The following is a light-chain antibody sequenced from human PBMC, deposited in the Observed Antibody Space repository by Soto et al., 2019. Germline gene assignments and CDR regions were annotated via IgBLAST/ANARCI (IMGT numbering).Light chain of an antibody. CDR1: QRVGTY. CDR3: QQSYRNPRT. V-gene: IGKV1-39*01. J-gene: IGKJ1*01. CDR2: GVS. Sequence: DIQMTQSPSSLSASVGPRVTITCRASQRVGTYLNWYRQTQGKAPNLWSEGVSRLHSGVPSRVSGSGSETDFTLTSSSLQHDDFATYYCQQSYRNPRTFGQGTKVDI.